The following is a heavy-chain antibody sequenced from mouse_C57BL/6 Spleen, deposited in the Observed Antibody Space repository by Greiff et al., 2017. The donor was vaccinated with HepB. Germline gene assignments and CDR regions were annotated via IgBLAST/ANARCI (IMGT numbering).Heavy chain of an antibody. J-gene: IGHJ2*01. D-gene: IGHD1-2*01. CDR2: ISYSGST. CDR3: SRTARIKY. V-gene: IGHV3-2*02. CDR1: GYSITSGYG. Sequence: EVKLVESGPGLVKPSQSLSLTCTVTGYSITSGYGWNWIRQFPGNKLEWMGYISYSGSTNYNPSLKSRISITRDTSKNQFFLQLNSVTTEDTATYYCSRTARIKYWGQGTTLTVSS.